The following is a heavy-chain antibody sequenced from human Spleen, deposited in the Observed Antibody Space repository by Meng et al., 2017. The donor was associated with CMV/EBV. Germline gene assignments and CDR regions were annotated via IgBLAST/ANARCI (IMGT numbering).Heavy chain of an antibody. V-gene: IGHV4-59*01. J-gene: IGHJ3*02. Sequence: SETLSLTCTVSGDSITTYYWSWIRQPPGKGLEWIGYIYYSGSTNYNPSLKSRVTISVDTSKNQFSLKLSSVTAADTAVYYCASSHDYSNYLRVGAFDIWGQGTMVTVSS. CDR2: IYYSGST. CDR1: GDSITTYY. D-gene: IGHD4-11*01. CDR3: ASSHDYSNYLRVGAFDI.